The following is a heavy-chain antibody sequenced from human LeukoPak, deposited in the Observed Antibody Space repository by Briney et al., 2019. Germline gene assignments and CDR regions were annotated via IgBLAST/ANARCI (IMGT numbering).Heavy chain of an antibody. D-gene: IGHD3-3*01. CDR2: ISGSGGST. CDR3: ATLPSLRFSEWLLINAFDI. V-gene: IGHV3-23*01. Sequence: GGSLRLSCAASGFTFSSYAMSWVRQAPGEGLEWVSAISGSGGSTYYADSVKGRFTISRDNSKNTLYLQMNSLRAEDTAVYYCATLPSLRFSEWLLINAFDIWGQGTMVTVSS. CDR1: GFTFSSYA. J-gene: IGHJ3*02.